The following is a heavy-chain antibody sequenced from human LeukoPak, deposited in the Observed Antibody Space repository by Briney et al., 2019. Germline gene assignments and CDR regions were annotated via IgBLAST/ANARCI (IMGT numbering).Heavy chain of an antibody. J-gene: IGHJ4*02. D-gene: IGHD1-26*01. CDR1: GFTVSSNY. V-gene: IGHV3-53*01. CDR3: ARGATWWEILN. CDR2: IYSGGST. Sequence: GGSLRLSCAASGFTVSSNYMSWVRQAPGKGLEWVSVIYSGGSTYYADSVKGRFTISRDSSKNTLYLQMNSLRAEDTAVYYCARGATWWEILNWGQGTLVTVSS.